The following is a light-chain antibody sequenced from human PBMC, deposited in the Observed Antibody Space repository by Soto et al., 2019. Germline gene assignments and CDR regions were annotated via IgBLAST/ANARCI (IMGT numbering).Light chain of an antibody. J-gene: IGLJ1*01. V-gene: IGLV2-11*01. CDR2: EVT. Sequence: QSVLNQPRSVSGSPGQSVTISCTGTSSDVGGYYYVSWYQQHPGQAPKLIIYEVTDRPSGVSPRFSGSKSANTASLTISGLQVDDEAEYFCASYTSTIPDVFGSGNKGTVI. CDR1: SSDVGGYYY. CDR3: ASYTSTIPDV.